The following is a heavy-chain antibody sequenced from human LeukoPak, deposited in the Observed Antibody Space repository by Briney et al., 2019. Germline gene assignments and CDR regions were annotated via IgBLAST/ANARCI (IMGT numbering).Heavy chain of an antibody. J-gene: IGHJ4*02. CDR3: ARNYDSSGYYYPYYFDY. D-gene: IGHD3-22*01. CDR1: GYTFTSYG. CDR2: ISAYNGNT. Sequence: ASVKVSCKASGYTFTSYGISWVRQAPGQGLEWMGWISAYNGNTNYAQKLQGRVTMTTDTSTSTAYMELRSLRSDGTAVYYCARNYDSSGYYYPYYFDYWGQGTLVTVSS. V-gene: IGHV1-18*01.